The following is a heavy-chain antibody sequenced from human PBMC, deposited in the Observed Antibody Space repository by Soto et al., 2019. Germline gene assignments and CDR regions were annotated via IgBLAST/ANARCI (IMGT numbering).Heavy chain of an antibody. V-gene: IGHV3-30*18. J-gene: IGHJ4*02. CDR3: AKDRVGGNYY. CDR1: GFTFSSYG. D-gene: IGHD3-3*01. Sequence: QVQLVESGGGVVQPGRSLRLSCAASGFTFSSYGMHWVRQAPGKGLEWVALISYDGSNKYYADSVKGRFTISRDNSKNTLYLQMNSLRAEDTAVYYCAKDRVGGNYYWCQRTLVTVSS. CDR2: ISYDGSNK.